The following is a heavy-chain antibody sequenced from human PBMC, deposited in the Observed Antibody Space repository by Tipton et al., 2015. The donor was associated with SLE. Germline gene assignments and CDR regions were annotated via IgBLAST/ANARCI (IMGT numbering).Heavy chain of an antibody. CDR1: GGSISSYY. CDR3: ARGSVTGDDY. CDR2: IYYSGST. V-gene: IGHV4-59*01. Sequence: GSLRLSCTVSGGSISSYYWSWIRQPPGKGLEWIGYIYYSGSTNYNPSLKSRVTISVDTSKNQFSLKLSSVTAADTAVYYCARGSVTGDDYWGQGTLVTVSS. J-gene: IGHJ4*02. D-gene: IGHD7-27*01.